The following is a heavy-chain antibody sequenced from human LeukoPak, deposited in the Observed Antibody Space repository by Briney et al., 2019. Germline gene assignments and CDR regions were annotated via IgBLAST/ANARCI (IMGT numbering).Heavy chain of an antibody. J-gene: IGHJ4*02. D-gene: IGHD2-15*01. CDR2: IYYSGST. CDR1: GASISSSSYY. Sequence: SETLSLTCTVSGASISSSSYYWGWIRQPPGKGLEWIGSIYYSGSTYYNPSLKSRASISVDTSKNQFSLKLSSVTAADTALYFCARLVGYYSRGSCYHFDYWGQGSLVTVSS. CDR3: ARLVGYYSRGSCYHFDY. V-gene: IGHV4-39*07.